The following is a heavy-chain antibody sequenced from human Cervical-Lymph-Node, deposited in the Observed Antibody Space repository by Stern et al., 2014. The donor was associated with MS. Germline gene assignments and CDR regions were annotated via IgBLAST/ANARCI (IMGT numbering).Heavy chain of an antibody. CDR3: AKGGGYSYPMNFDY. CDR2: ISWDGGST. D-gene: IGHD5-18*01. Sequence: VQLVQSGGVVVQPGGSLRLSCAASGFTFDDYTMHWVRQAPGKGLEWVSLISWDGGSTYYADSVKGRFTISRDNSKNSLYLQMNSLRAEDTALYYCAKGGGYSYPMNFDYWGQGTLVTVSS. CDR1: GFTFDDYT. J-gene: IGHJ4*02. V-gene: IGHV3-43*01.